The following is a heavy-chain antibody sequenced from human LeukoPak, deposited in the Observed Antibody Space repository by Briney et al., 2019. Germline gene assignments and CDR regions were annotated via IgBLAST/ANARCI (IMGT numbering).Heavy chain of an antibody. J-gene: IGHJ4*02. Sequence: PGGSLRLSCAASGFTFSSYAMSWVRQAPGKGLEWVSAISGSGGSTYYVDSVKGRFTISRDNSKNTLYLQLNSLRAEDTAVYYCAKVRGIDDYYYFDYWGQGTLVTVSS. D-gene: IGHD5-24*01. CDR3: AKVRGIDDYYYFDY. CDR2: ISGSGGST. V-gene: IGHV3-23*01. CDR1: GFTFSSYA.